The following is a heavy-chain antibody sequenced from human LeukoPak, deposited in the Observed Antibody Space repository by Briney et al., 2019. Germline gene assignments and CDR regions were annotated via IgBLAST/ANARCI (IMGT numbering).Heavy chain of an antibody. V-gene: IGHV3-21*01. CDR3: ARARVRLEVAFDI. CDR2: ISSSSSYI. CDR1: GFTFSSYS. Sequence: GGSLRLPCAASGFTFSSYSMNWVRQAPGKGLEWVSSISSSSSYIYYADSVKGRFTISRDNAKNSLYLQMNSLRAEDTAVYYCARARVRLEVAFDIWGQGTMVTVSS. D-gene: IGHD5-12*01. J-gene: IGHJ3*02.